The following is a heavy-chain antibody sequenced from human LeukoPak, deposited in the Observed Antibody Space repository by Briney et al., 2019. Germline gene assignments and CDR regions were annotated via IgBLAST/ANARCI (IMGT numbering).Heavy chain of an antibody. CDR3: AKAYGYREPNWFDP. J-gene: IGHJ5*02. V-gene: IGHV3-30*02. D-gene: IGHD6-13*01. CDR1: GFTFSSYA. Sequence: GRSLRLSCAASGFTFSSYAMHWVRQAPGKGLEWVAFIRYDGSNKYYADSVKGRFTISRDNSKNTLYLQMNNLRAEDTAVYYCAKAYGYREPNWFDPWGQGTLVTVSS. CDR2: IRYDGSNK.